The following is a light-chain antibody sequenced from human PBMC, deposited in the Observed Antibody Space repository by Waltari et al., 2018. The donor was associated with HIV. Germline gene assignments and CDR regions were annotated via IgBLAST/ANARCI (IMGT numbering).Light chain of an antibody. CDR1: QNIRTY. V-gene: IGKV1-39*01. CDR2: TAS. CDR3: QQSDDVPRT. J-gene: IGKJ1*01. Sequence: DIQMTQSPSSLSASVGDRVTITCRASQNIRTYLNWYQQKPGRAPKLLIDTASTLQSGVPSRFSGSGSGTDFTLTIGSLQPEDSATYYCQQSDDVPRTFGQGTKVEIK.